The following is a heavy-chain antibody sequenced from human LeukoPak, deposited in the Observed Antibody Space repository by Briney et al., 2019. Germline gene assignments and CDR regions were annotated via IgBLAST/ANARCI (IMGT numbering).Heavy chain of an antibody. CDR3: AVVSGSLDY. D-gene: IGHD1-26*01. CDR2: IYYGGST. Sequence: PSETLSFTCTGSGGSISSYYWSWIRQPPGKGLEWIGYIYYGGSTDYKPSLKSRVTISVDTSKAPFSLKLSPVTAADTAVYYCAVVSGSLDYWGQGTLVTVSS. J-gene: IGHJ4*02. CDR1: GGSISSYY. V-gene: IGHV4-59*01.